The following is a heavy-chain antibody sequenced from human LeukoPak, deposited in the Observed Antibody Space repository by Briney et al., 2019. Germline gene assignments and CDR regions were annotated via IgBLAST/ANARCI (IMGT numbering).Heavy chain of an antibody. CDR1: GFTFSTYT. CDR2: IGSGSSYI. J-gene: IGHJ4*02. D-gene: IGHD3-22*01. Sequence: GGSLRLSCGVSGFTFSTYTMHWVRQAPGKGLEWLSSIGSGSSYIYYGDSVKGRFTISRDNAKNSLYLQMNSLRAEDTAVYYCATSHFDSSGSFDFWGRGTLVSVSS. CDR3: ATSHFDSSGSFDF. V-gene: IGHV3-21*06.